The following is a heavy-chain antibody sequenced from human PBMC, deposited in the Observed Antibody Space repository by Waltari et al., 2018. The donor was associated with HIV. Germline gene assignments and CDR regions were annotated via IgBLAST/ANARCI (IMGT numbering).Heavy chain of an antibody. CDR1: GGPPISSDNY. CDR2: IYYSGNT. J-gene: IGHJ2*01. D-gene: IGHD5-12*01. CDR3: ARQGDIVEGYFDP. V-gene: IGHV4-39*01. Sequence: QLQLQEAGPGLVKPSGSLSLTCSAPGGPPISSDNYWAWIRQSPGKGLEWIGTIYYSGNTYYSPSLKSRVTISVDTSKNQFSLKLSSATATDTAVYYCARQGDIVEGYFDPWGRGTLVTVSS.